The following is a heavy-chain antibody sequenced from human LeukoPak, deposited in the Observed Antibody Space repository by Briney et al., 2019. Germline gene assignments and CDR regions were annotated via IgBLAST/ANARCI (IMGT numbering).Heavy chain of an antibody. V-gene: IGHV3-23*01. D-gene: IGHD6-13*01. J-gene: IGHJ5*02. Sequence: GGSLRLSCAASGFTFSSYYMSWVRQAPGKGLEWVSAISDSGGSTNYADSVKGRFTISRDNSKNTLYLQMNSLRAEDTAVYHCAKNRKTPGVAAAGSWFDPWGRGTLVSVSS. CDR2: ISDSGGST. CDR1: GFTFSSYY. CDR3: AKNRKTPGVAAAGSWFDP.